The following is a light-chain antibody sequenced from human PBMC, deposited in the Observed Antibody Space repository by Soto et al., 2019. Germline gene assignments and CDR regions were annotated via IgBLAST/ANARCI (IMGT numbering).Light chain of an antibody. J-gene: IGKJ4*01. Sequence: ETVLKQPPATLSLYPGERATLSCRASQSVSSNLAWYQQKPGQAPRLLIYDASNRATGIPARFSGSGSGTDFTLTISSLQPEDFAVYYCHQRSNWPPTFGGGIKVDI. CDR2: DAS. CDR1: QSVSSN. V-gene: IGKV3-11*01. CDR3: HQRSNWPPT.